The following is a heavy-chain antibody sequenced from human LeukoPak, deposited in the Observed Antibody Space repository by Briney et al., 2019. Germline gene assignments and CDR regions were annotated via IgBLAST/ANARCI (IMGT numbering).Heavy chain of an antibody. CDR2: INPNSGGT. V-gene: IGHV1-2*02. Sequence: ASVKVSCKASGYTFSGHYMHWVRQAPGQGLEWMGWINPNSGGTNYAQKFQGRVTMTRDTSISTAYMELSRLRSDDTAVYYCARDAYYYDSSGYFDYWGQGTLVTVSS. CDR3: ARDAYYYDSSGYFDY. D-gene: IGHD3-22*01. CDR1: GYTFSGHY. J-gene: IGHJ4*02.